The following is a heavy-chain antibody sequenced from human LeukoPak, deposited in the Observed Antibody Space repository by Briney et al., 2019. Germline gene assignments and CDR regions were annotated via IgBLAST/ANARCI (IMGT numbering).Heavy chain of an antibody. CDR1: GYTFTSYG. CDR3: ARDLAVGSSYYYYGMDV. CDR2: ISAYNGNT. Sequence: ASVKVSCKASGYTFTSYGISWVRQAPGQGLEWMGWISAYNGNTNYAQKLQGRVTMTTDTSTSTAYMELRSLRSDDTAVYYCARDLAVGSSYYYYGMDVWGQGTTVTASS. D-gene: IGHD4-23*01. J-gene: IGHJ6*02. V-gene: IGHV1-18*01.